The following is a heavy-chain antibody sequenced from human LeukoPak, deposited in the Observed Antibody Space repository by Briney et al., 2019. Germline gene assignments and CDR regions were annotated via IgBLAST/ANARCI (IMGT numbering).Heavy chain of an antibody. CDR3: ARAPRLYYYYYMDV. V-gene: IGHV3-20*04. CDR2: INWNGGST. D-gene: IGHD3-16*01. CDR1: GFTFDDYG. J-gene: IGHJ6*03. Sequence: PGGSLRLSCAASGFTFDDYGMSWVRQAPGKGLEWVSGINWNGGSTGYADSVKGRFTISRDNAKNSLYLQMNSLRAEDTALYYCARAPRLYYYYYMDVWGKGTTVTVSS.